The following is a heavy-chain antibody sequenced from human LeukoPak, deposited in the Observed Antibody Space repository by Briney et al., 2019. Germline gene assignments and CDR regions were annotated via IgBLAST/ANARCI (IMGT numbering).Heavy chain of an antibody. CDR2: IYYSGST. J-gene: IGHJ2*01. CDR3: AGRGYYYDSSGYYYSSVFYWYFDL. Sequence: SETLSLTCTVSGGSISSYYWSWIRQPPGKGLEWIGYIYYSGSTNYNPSLKSRVTISVDTSKNQFSLKLSSVTAADTAVYYCAGRGYYYDSSGYYYSSVFYWYFDLWGRGTLVTVSS. D-gene: IGHD3-22*01. V-gene: IGHV4-59*01. CDR1: GGSISSYY.